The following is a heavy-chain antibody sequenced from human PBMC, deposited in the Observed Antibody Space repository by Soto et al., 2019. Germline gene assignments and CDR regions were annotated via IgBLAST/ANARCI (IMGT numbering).Heavy chain of an antibody. J-gene: IGHJ5*02. CDR1: GFTFSSYA. D-gene: IGHD3-10*01. V-gene: IGHV3-23*01. CDR2: ISGSGGST. CDR3: AKAPSMVRGVTWFDP. Sequence: PGESLKISCAASGFTFSSYAMSWVRQAPGKGLEWVSAISGSGGSTYYADSVKGRFTISRDNSKNTLYLQMNSLRAEDTAVYYCAKAPSMVRGVTWFDPWGQGTLVTVSS.